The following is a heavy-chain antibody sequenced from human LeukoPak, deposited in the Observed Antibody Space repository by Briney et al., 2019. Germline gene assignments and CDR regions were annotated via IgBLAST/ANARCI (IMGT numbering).Heavy chain of an antibody. V-gene: IGHV4-59*11. Sequence: SETLSLTCTVSGGSFTTHYWSWIRQPPGKGLERIGYISYIGSTNYNPSLKSRVTISIDTSNIEVSLMLSSVTAADTAVYYCASDSISMNAFDAWGQGTMVTVSS. J-gene: IGHJ3*01. CDR3: ASDSISMNAFDA. CDR1: GGSFTTHY. D-gene: IGHD3-22*01. CDR2: ISYIGST.